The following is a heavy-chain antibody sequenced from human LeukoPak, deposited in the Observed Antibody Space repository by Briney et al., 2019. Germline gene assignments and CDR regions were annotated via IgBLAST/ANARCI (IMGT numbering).Heavy chain of an antibody. J-gene: IGHJ5*02. CDR3: ATLTMRWELLRFDP. CDR1: GYTLTELS. Sequence: GASAKVSCKVSGYTLTELSMHWVRQAPGKGLEWMGGFDPEDGETIYAQKFQGRVTMTEDTSTDTAYMELSSLRSEDTAVYYCATLTMRWELLRFDPWGQGTLVTVSS. CDR2: FDPEDGET. D-gene: IGHD1-26*01. V-gene: IGHV1-24*01.